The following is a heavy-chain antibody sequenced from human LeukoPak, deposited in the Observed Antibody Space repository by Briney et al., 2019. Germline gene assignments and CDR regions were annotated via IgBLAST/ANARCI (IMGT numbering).Heavy chain of an antibody. V-gene: IGHV3-48*02. D-gene: IGHD3-22*01. CDR1: GFTFSSHN. J-gene: IGHJ4*02. Sequence: PGGSLRLSCAASGFTFSSHNMNWVRQSPGKGLEWGSYISSSSTVIYYADSVKGRFTVSRDNAKNSLYLQMNSLRDEDTAVFYCARDDSSGYYFDYWGQGTLVTVSS. CDR3: ARDDSSGYYFDY. CDR2: ISSSSTVI.